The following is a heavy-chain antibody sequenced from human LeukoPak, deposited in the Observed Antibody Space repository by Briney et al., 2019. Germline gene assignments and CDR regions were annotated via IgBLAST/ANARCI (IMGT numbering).Heavy chain of an antibody. CDR2: IWNDGSDK. Sequence: GGSLRLSCAASGFTFSSYGMHWARQAPGKGLEWVAVIWNDGSDKYYADSVKGRFTISRDNSKNTLYLQMNSLRAEDTAVYYCAKPTRGSGSFLIDFWGQGTLVTVST. CDR1: GFTFSSYG. CDR3: AKPTRGSGSFLIDF. J-gene: IGHJ4*02. D-gene: IGHD1-26*01. V-gene: IGHV3-33*06.